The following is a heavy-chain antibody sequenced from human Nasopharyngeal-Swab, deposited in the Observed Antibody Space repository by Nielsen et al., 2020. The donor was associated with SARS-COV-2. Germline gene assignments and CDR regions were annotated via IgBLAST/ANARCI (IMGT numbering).Heavy chain of an antibody. CDR3: ATAGNYRFDN. V-gene: IGHV3-74*01. J-gene: IGHJ4*01. CDR1: GFTFSSSW. D-gene: IGHD3-16*02. CDR2: MNSDGSTI. Sequence: GESLKISCAASGFTFSSSWMHWIRQDPGKGLEWVARMNSDGSTINYGDSVMGRFIISRDNAKNMLYLQMYSLRAEDTAVYYCATAGNYRFDNWGHGTLVTVSS.